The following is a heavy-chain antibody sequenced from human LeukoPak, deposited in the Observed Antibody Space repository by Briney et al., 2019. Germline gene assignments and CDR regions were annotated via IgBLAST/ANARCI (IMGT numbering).Heavy chain of an antibody. Sequence: GGSLRLSCAASEFTFRSYAMSWVRQAPGKGLEWVSVISDSGGSTYYADSVKGRFTISRDNSKNTLYLHMNSLRAEDTAVYYCAKGRGVSVPFDYWGQGTLVTVSS. J-gene: IGHJ4*02. CDR1: EFTFRSYA. CDR2: ISDSGGST. CDR3: AKGRGVSVPFDY. D-gene: IGHD3-16*01. V-gene: IGHV3-23*01.